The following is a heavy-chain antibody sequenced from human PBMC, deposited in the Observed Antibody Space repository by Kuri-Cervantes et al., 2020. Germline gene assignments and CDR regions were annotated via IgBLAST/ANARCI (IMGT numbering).Heavy chain of an antibody. CDR3: ARECLVGEPVDY. J-gene: IGHJ4*02. CDR1: GFTFSSYY. CDR2: IYSGGST. V-gene: IGHV3-66*02. Sequence: GGSLRLSCAASGFTFSSYYMSWIRQAPGKGLEWVSVIYSGGSTYYADSVKGRFTISIYNYKNTLFLQMNSLRAEDTAVYYCARECLVGEPVDYWGQGTLVTVSS. D-gene: IGHD1-26*01.